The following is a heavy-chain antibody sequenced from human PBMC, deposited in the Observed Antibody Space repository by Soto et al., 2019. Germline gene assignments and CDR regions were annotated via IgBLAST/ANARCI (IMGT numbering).Heavy chain of an antibody. CDR2: TYYRSKWYN. V-gene: IGHV6-1*01. Sequence: SQTLSLTCAISGDSVSSNSAAWNWIRQSPSRGLEWLGRTYYRSKWYNDYAVSVKSRITINPDTSKNQFSLQLNSVTPEDTAVYYCARVKGYCSGGSCYLFFDYWGQGTLVTVSS. J-gene: IGHJ4*02. D-gene: IGHD2-15*01. CDR1: GDSVSSNSAA. CDR3: ARVKGYCSGGSCYLFFDY.